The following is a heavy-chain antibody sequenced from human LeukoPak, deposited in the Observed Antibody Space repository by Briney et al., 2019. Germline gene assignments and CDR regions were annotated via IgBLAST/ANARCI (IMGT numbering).Heavy chain of an antibody. CDR1: GGTFSSYA. CDR2: IIPIVGTA. V-gene: IGHV1-69*01. Sequence: GSSVKVSCKASGGTFSSYAISWVRQAPGQGLEGMGGIIPIVGTANYAQKCQGRVTITGDESTSTAYMELSSLRSEDTAVYYCARESGDMGEERLANYWGQGTLVTVSS. CDR3: ARESGDMGEERLANY. J-gene: IGHJ4*02. D-gene: IGHD3-16*01.